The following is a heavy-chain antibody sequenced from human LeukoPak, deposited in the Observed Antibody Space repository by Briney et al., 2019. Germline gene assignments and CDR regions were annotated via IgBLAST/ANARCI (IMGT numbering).Heavy chain of an antibody. Sequence: PGGSLRLSCAASGFTFSSYSMNWVRQAPGKGLEWVSSISSSSYIYYADSVKGRFTISRDNSKNTLYLQMNSLRAEDTAVYYCARAAAAAPWLDYWGQGTLVTVSS. V-gene: IGHV3-21*01. D-gene: IGHD6-13*01. CDR2: ISSSSYI. J-gene: IGHJ4*02. CDR1: GFTFSSYS. CDR3: ARAAAAAPWLDY.